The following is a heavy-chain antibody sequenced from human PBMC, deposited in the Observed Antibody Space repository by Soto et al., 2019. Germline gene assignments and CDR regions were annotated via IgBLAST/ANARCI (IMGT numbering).Heavy chain of an antibody. CDR2: INPNSGGT. J-gene: IGHJ6*02. Sequence: KVSCKASGYTFTGYYMHWVRQAPGQGLEWMGWINPNSGGTNYAQKFQGWVTMTRDTSISTAYMELSRLRSDDTAVYYCARAGHSSSPGPYGMDVWGQGTTGTVSS. V-gene: IGHV1-2*04. D-gene: IGHD6-6*01. CDR3: ARAGHSSSPGPYGMDV. CDR1: GYTFTGYY.